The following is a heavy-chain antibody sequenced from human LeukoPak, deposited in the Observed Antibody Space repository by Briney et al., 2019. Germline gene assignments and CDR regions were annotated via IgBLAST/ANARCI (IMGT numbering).Heavy chain of an antibody. J-gene: IGHJ4*02. V-gene: IGHV3-21*01. Sequence: GGSLRLSCTASGFTFSSYWMSWVRQAPGKGLEWVSSISSSSSYIYYADSVKGRFTISRDNAKNSLYLQMNSLRAEDTAVYYCARDQAWRSLGGYDSDYWGQGTLVTVSS. CDR1: GFTFSSYW. CDR3: ARDQAWRSLGGYDSDY. D-gene: IGHD5-12*01. CDR2: ISSSSSYI.